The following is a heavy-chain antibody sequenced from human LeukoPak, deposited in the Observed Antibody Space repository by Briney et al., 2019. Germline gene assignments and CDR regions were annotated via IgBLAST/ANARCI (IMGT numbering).Heavy chain of an antibody. CDR1: GGTFSSYA. CDR2: IIPIFGTA. J-gene: IGHJ5*02. CDR3: ARAYGSGSYYGFDP. V-gene: IGHV1-69*06. D-gene: IGHD3-10*01. Sequence: GASVKVSCKASGGTFSSYAISWVRQAPGQGLEWMGGIIPIFGTANYAQKFQGRVTITADKSTSTAYMELSSLRSEDTAVYYCARAYGSGSYYGFDPWGQGTLVTVSS.